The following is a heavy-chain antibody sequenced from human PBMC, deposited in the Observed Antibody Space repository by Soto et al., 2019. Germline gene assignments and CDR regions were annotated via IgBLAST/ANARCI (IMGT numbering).Heavy chain of an antibody. CDR2: IYYSGST. V-gene: IGHV4-59*08. J-gene: IGHJ6*03. D-gene: IGHD3-3*01. Sequence: SETLSLTCTVSGGSISSYYWSWIRQPPGKGLEWIGYIYYSGSTNYNPSLKSRVTISVDTSKNQFSLKLSSVTAADTAVYYCGRHQRFLEWFYYMDVWGKGTTVTVSS. CDR3: GRHQRFLEWFYYMDV. CDR1: GGSISSYY.